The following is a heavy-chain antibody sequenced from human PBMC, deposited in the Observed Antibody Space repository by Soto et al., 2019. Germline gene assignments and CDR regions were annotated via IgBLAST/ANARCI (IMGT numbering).Heavy chain of an antibody. J-gene: IGHJ4*02. CDR1: GYSFTGYY. CDR2: INPDSGAT. V-gene: IGHV1-2*02. D-gene: IGHD2-8*02. Sequence: HEHLVQSGAEVKRPGASLKVSCKASGYSFTGYYIHWVRQAPGQGLEWMGWINPDSGATNYAQNFQGRVTLTSDTSISTASMDLTSLTSADTAVYYCARGDYGTGGYPFPYLVYGCQGTRVIVSS. CDR3: ARGDYGTGGYPFPYLVY.